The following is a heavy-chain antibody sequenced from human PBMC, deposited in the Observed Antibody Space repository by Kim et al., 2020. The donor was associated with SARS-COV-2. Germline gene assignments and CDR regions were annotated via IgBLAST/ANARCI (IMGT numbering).Heavy chain of an antibody. D-gene: IGHD6-6*01. V-gene: IGHV4-31*03. J-gene: IGHJ4*02. Sequence: SETLSLTCTVSGDSIISGDYSWSWIRQLPGEGLEWIGYIYYSGTTYYNPSLKSRLIMSLDTSKSQFSLNLSSVTAADSAVYYCARFRVEAHRHYFFDYWGQGTLVTVSS. CDR3: ARFRVEAHRHYFFDY. CDR2: IYYSGTT. CDR1: GDSIISGDYS.